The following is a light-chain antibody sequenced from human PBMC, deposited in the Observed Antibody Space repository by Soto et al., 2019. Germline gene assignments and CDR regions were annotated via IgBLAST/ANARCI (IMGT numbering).Light chain of an antibody. J-gene: IGKJ2*01. Sequence: GDRVTITCRASQGISRDLAWYQQKPGKPPNLLIYDASSLDSGVPSRFSGSGSGTDFTLTISSLQPEHFATYFCQQYSSYPYTFGQGTKLEIK. V-gene: IGKV1-13*02. CDR1: QGISRD. CDR3: QQYSSYPYT. CDR2: DAS.